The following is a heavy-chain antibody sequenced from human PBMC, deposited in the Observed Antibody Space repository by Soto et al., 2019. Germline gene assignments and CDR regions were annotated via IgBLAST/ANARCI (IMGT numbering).Heavy chain of an antibody. V-gene: IGHV1-2*02. CDR1: GYIFTEYH. D-gene: IGHD6-13*01. Sequence: QAQLVQSGAEVKKSGASVKVSCKASGYIFTEYHIHWVRQAPGQGLEFMGWINTNNGGAGSAQQFQGRVTVTRDTSINTVYLELSNLRSDDTAVYFCAKERGSNSLHPSYNWFDTWGQGTLITVSS. J-gene: IGHJ5*02. CDR2: INTNNGGA. CDR3: AKERGSNSLHPSYNWFDT.